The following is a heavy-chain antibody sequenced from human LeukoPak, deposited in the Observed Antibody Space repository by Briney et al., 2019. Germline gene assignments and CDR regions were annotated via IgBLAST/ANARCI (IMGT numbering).Heavy chain of an antibody. D-gene: IGHD4-11*01. CDR3: ARLRGNYFPDY. V-gene: IGHV4-59*01. Sequence: PSETLSLTCAVSGGSISGYYWSWIRQPPGQGLEWIGYIYYSGSTSYNPSLKSRVTISVDTSKNQFSLNLSSVTAADTAVYYCARLRGNYFPDYWGQGTLVTVSS. J-gene: IGHJ4*02. CDR2: IYYSGST. CDR1: GGSISGYY.